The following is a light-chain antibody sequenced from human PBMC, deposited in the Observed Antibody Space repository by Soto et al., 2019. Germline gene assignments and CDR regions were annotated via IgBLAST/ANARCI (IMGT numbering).Light chain of an antibody. J-gene: IGKJ1*01. CDR3: QRYGGPSWA. V-gene: IGKV1-5*03. CDR2: KAS. CDR1: QSISSW. Sequence: DIQMTQSPSTLSASVGDRVTITCRASQSISSWLAWYQHKPGKAPNLLIYKASTLETGVPSRFSGSGSATQFTLNISSLQPDDFATYYCQRYGGPSWAFGHGTKVEIK.